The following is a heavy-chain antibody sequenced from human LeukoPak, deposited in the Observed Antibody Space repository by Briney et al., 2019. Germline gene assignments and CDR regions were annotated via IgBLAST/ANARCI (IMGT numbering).Heavy chain of an antibody. D-gene: IGHD3-22*01. Sequence: ETLSLTCTVSGGSISSGAYYWGWIRQPPGKGLEWVSAISGSGGSTYYADSVKGRFTISRDNSKNTLYLQMNSLRAEDTAVYYCASQYTYYYDSSGCFDYWGQGTLVTVSS. CDR1: GGSISSGAYY. J-gene: IGHJ4*02. V-gene: IGHV3-23*01. CDR3: ASQYTYYYDSSGCFDY. CDR2: ISGSGGST.